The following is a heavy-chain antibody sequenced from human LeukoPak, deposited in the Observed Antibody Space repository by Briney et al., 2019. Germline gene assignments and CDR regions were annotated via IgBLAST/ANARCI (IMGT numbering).Heavy chain of an antibody. CDR3: AREGDYGDYSKSFYYMDV. Sequence: SETLPLTCTVSGGYIGSYYWSWIRQPAGKGLEWIGRIYTSENTDYNPSLKSRVTMSVGMSTSQFSLRLTSVTAADTAVYYCAREGDYGDYSKSFYYMDVWGKGTTVTVSS. V-gene: IGHV4-4*07. CDR1: GGYIGSYY. D-gene: IGHD4-17*01. J-gene: IGHJ6*03. CDR2: IYTSENT.